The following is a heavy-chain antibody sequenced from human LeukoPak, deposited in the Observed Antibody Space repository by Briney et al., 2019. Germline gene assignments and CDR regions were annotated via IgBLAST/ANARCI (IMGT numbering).Heavy chain of an antibody. CDR2: ISSSSSTI. CDR3: ARDKLLRLAEGYDAFDI. D-gene: IGHD6-19*01. J-gene: IGHJ3*02. Sequence: PGGSLRLSCAAPGFTFSSYSMNWVRQAPGKGLEWGSYISSSSSTIYYADSVKGRFTISRDNAKNSLYLQMNSLRAEDTAVYYCARDKLLRLAEGYDAFDIWGQGTMVTVSS. CDR1: GFTFSSYS. V-gene: IGHV3-48*04.